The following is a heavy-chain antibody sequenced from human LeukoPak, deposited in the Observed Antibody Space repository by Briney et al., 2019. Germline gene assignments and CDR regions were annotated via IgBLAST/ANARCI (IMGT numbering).Heavy chain of an antibody. CDR3: ARGPSWLDAFDI. CDR2: MNPNSGNT. Sequence: ASVKVSCKASGYTFTSYDINWVRQATGQGLEWMGWMNPNSGNTGYAQKFRGRVTMTRNTSISTAYMELSSLRSEDTAVYYCARGPSWLDAFDIWGQGTMVTVSS. D-gene: IGHD2-2*01. CDR1: GYTFTSYD. J-gene: IGHJ3*02. V-gene: IGHV1-8*01.